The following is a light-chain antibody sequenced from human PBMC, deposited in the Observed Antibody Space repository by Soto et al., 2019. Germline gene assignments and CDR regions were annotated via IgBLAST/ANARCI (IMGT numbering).Light chain of an antibody. CDR3: QQYCSSPST. Sequence: EIVLTQSPGTLSLSPGERATLSCRASQSVSSSYLAWYQQKLGQAPRLLIYGASSRATGIPARFSGSGSGTDFTLTISRLETEDFAVYYCQQYCSSPSTFGQGTKVEIK. J-gene: IGKJ1*01. V-gene: IGKV3-20*01. CDR2: GAS. CDR1: QSVSSSY.